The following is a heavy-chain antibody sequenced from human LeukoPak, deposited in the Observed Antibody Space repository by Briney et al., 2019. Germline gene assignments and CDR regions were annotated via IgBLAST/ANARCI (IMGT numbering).Heavy chain of an antibody. CDR2: INHSGST. D-gene: IGHD4-17*01. CDR1: GGSFSGYY. CDR3: ARAATVTPEAYFDY. Sequence: PSETLSLTCAVYGGSFSGYYWSWIRQPPGKGLEWIGEINHSGSTNYNPSLKSRVTISVDTSKNQFSLKLSSVTAADTAVYYCARAATVTPEAYFDYWGQGTLVTVSS. J-gene: IGHJ4*02. V-gene: IGHV4-34*01.